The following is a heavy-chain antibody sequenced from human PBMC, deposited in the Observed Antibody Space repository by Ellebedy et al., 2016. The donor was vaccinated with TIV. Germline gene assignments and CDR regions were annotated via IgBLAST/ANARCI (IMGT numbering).Heavy chain of an antibody. J-gene: IGHJ3*02. V-gene: IGHV3-30*02. CDR2: TPFDGSSK. CDR3: AKDRLTGSGNSDAFDI. Sequence: GGSLRLXCTASGFIFNIYGMHWVRQAPGKGLEWVALTPFDGSSKYYANSVKGRFTISRDNSKNTLYLQMHSLRTEDTAVYYCAKDRLTGSGNSDAFDIWGQGTMVTVSS. D-gene: IGHD1-26*01. CDR1: GFIFNIYG.